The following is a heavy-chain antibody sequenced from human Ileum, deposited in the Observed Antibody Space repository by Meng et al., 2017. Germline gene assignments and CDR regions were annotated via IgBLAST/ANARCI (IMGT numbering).Heavy chain of an antibody. V-gene: IGHV4-34*01. CDR1: GDSFTDYY. CDR2: IHYSGST. CDR3: ARRSRGGSYLG. J-gene: IGHJ4*02. D-gene: IGHD1-26*01. Sequence: QPQLMQWGAGMLKPSETLSLTCNVYGDSFTDYYWNWIRRPPGKGLEWIGEIHYSGSTNYNPSLESRVTISEDTSQKQFSLRLSSVTAADTAVYYCARRSRGGSYLGWGQGTLVTVSS.